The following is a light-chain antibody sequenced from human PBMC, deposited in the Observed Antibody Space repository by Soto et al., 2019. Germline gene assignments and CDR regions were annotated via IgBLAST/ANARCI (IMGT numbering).Light chain of an antibody. CDR1: TSNIGSNY. J-gene: IGLJ1*01. CDR3: AAWDDSLSGRDV. V-gene: IGLV1-47*01. CDR2: MNN. Sequence: QAVVTQPPSASATPGQGVTISCSGSTSNIGSNYVYWYQQLPGTAPKLLIYMNNQRPSRVPARFSGSKSGTSASLAIGGLRSEDEADYYCAAWDDSLSGRDVFGTGTKLTVL.